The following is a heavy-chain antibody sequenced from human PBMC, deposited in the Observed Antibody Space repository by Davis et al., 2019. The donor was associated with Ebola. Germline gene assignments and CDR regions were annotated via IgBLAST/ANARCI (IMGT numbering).Heavy chain of an antibody. CDR1: GFTFSSYA. CDR2: ISGSGGST. V-gene: IGHV3-23*01. D-gene: IGHD7-27*01. CDR3: AKDIRLLGLWFDP. Sequence: GESLKISCAASGFTFSSYAMSWVRQAPGKGLEWVSAISGSGGSTYYADSAKGRFTISRDNSKNTLYLQMNSLRAEDTAVYYCAKDIRLLGLWFDPWGQGTLVTVSS. J-gene: IGHJ5*02.